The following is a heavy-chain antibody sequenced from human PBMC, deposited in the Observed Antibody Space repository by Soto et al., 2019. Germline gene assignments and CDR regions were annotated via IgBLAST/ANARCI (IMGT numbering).Heavy chain of an antibody. D-gene: IGHD3-10*01. CDR3: ARDFYYYGSGTMGGYFDY. Sequence: EVQLVESGGGLVQPGGSLRLSCAVSGLTVSSNYMSWVRQAPGKGLEWVSVIYSGGSTNNADSVKGRFTISRDNSKNTLYLHMNSLRAEHTAVYYCARDFYYYGSGTMGGYFDYWGQGTLVTVSS. CDR1: GLTVSSNY. CDR2: IYSGGST. J-gene: IGHJ4*02. V-gene: IGHV3-66*01.